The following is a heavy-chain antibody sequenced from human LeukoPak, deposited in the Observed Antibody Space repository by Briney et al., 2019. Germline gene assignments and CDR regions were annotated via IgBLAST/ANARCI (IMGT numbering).Heavy chain of an antibody. V-gene: IGHV1-69*13. CDR1: GGTFSSYA. Sequence: GASVKVSCKASGGTFSSYAISWVRQAPGQGLEWMGGIIPIFGTANYAQKFQGRVTITADESTSTAYMELRSLRSDDTAVYYCARSGPHYYDSSGYISYFQHWGQGTLVTVSS. CDR3: ARSGPHYYDSSGYISYFQH. D-gene: IGHD3-22*01. J-gene: IGHJ1*01. CDR2: IIPIFGTA.